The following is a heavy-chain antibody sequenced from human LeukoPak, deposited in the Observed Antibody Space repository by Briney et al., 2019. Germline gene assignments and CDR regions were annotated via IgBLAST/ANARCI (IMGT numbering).Heavy chain of an antibody. CDR2: ISSSSSYI. Sequence: PGGSLRLSCAASAFTFSSYSMNWVRQAPGKGLEWVSSISSSSSYIYYADSVKGRFTISRDNAKNSLYLQMNSLRAEDTAVYYCARAVGEWLSFDYWGQGTLVTVSS. CDR3: ARAVGEWLSFDY. V-gene: IGHV3-21*01. D-gene: IGHD3-3*01. CDR1: AFTFSSYS. J-gene: IGHJ4*02.